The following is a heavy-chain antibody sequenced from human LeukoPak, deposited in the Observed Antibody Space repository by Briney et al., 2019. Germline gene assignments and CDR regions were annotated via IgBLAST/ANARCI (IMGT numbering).Heavy chain of an antibody. CDR1: GFTFSGSA. J-gene: IGHJ5*02. V-gene: IGHV3-73*01. Sequence: PGGSLRLSCAASGFTFSGSAMHWVRQASGKGLEWVGRIRSKANSYATAYAASVKGRFTISRDDSKNTAYLQMNSLKTEDTAVYYCARGRLRAIFGVVLLNWFDPWGQGTLVTVSS. CDR2: IRSKANSYAT. D-gene: IGHD3-3*01. CDR3: ARGRLRAIFGVVLLNWFDP.